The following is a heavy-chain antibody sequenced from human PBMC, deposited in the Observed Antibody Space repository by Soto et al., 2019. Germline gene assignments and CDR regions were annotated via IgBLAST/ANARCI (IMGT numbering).Heavy chain of an antibody. CDR3: ARAGYCSGGTCFHGNCDY. CDR1: GYTFTTYY. D-gene: IGHD2-15*01. V-gene: IGHV1-46*01. Sequence: QVQLVQSGAEVKRPGASVKVSCKASGYTFTTYYMHWVRQAPGQGLEWLGIINPNGGSTTYAQKFQCRCTITRDTSTSTVYLELSSMRSEDTAVYYCARAGYCSGGTCFHGNCDYWGQGTLVTVSA. CDR2: INPNGGST. J-gene: IGHJ4*02.